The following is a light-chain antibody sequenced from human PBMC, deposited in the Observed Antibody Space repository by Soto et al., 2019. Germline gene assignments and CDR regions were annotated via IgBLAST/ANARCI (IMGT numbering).Light chain of an antibody. CDR3: QVYGNSPMYT. CDR1: QSVSNSS. Sequence: EIVLTQSPGTLSLSPGERATFSCRASQSVSNSSLAWYHQKPGQAPRLLLFAASRRATGIPDTFRGSGSGTDFTLPISRLEPEDFAVYYCQVYGNSPMYTFGQGTRLELK. V-gene: IGKV3-20*01. J-gene: IGKJ2*01. CDR2: AAS.